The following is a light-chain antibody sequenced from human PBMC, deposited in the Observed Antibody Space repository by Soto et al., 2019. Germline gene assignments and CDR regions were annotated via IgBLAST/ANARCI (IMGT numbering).Light chain of an antibody. CDR1: QSVSNSY. J-gene: IGKJ2*01. Sequence: EIVLTQSPGTLSLSPGERATLSCRASQSVSNSYLAWYQQKPGQAPRLLIYGASSRATGITVRFSGSGSRTDFIITVNRLEPEDFEVYYCQQYGNSPPNAFGQGTKREIK. V-gene: IGKV3-20*01. CDR2: GAS. CDR3: QQYGNSPPNA.